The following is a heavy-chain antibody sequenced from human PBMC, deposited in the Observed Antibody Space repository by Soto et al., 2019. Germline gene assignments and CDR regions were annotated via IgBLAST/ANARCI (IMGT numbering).Heavy chain of an antibody. CDR1: GFSISRYY. D-gene: IGHD3-10*01. Sequence: SETLSLTCTVSGFSISRYYWNWIRQPLGKGLEWIGYIYYSGSTNYNPSLKSRVTISVDTSKNQFSLKLSSVTAADTAVYYCARDPGSGSYYGWFDPWGKGALVTVS. CDR2: IYYSGST. CDR3: ARDPGSGSYYGWFDP. V-gene: IGHV4-59*01. J-gene: IGHJ5*02.